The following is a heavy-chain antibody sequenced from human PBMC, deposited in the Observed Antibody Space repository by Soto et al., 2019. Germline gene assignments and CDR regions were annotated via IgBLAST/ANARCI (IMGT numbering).Heavy chain of an antibody. D-gene: IGHD2-21*02. CDR2: IFYSGST. V-gene: IGHV4-39*01. CDR1: GGTMSSRVYC. J-gene: IGHJ4*02. Sequence: SGTLDISRTFSGGTMSSRVYCGGWKSQPPGKGLEWIGSIFYSGSTYHNPSLKSRVNISVDTSKNQFSLKLYSVTAADTAMYYCARQVVPASSPIYYFGYSGQAILVTVSS. CDR3: ARQVVPASSPIYYFGY.